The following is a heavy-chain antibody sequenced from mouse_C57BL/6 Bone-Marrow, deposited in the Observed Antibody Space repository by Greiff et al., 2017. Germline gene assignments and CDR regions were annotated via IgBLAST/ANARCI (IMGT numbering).Heavy chain of an antibody. D-gene: IGHD1-1*01. V-gene: IGHV1-81*01. Sequence: QVQLKQSGAELARPGASVKLSCKASGYTFTSYGISWVKQRTGQGLEWIGEIYPRSGNTYYNEKFKGKATLTADKSSSTAYMELRSLTSEDSAVYFCAKRCYGLFAYWGQGTLVTVSA. CDR1: GYTFTSYG. CDR2: IYPRSGNT. J-gene: IGHJ3*01. CDR3: AKRCYGLFAY.